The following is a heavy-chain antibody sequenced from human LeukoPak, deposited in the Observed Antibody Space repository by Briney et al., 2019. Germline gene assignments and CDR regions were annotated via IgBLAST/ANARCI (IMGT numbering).Heavy chain of an antibody. Sequence: SQTLSLTCTVSGGSISSGSYYWSWIRQPAGKGLEWIWRIYTSGSTNYNPSLKSRVTISVHTSKNQFSLKLSSVTAADTAVYYCAKGRDGADYWGQGTLVTVSS. CDR3: AKGRDGADY. CDR1: GGSISSGSYY. D-gene: IGHD5-24*01. V-gene: IGHV4-61*02. CDR2: IYTSGST. J-gene: IGHJ4*02.